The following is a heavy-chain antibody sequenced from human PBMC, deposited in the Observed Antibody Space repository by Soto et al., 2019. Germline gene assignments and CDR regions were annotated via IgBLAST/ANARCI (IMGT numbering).Heavy chain of an antibody. CDR2: INPGYPAGRST. V-gene: IGHV1-46*01. CDR3: ARGHIVVVPTVGWFDP. Sequence: ASVKVSCKASGYTLTTFFMHWVRQAPGQGLEWMGVINPGYPAGRSTTYAQKFQGRVTMTTDTSTSTVYMELSRLRSDDTAVYYCARGHIVVVPTVGWFDPWGQGTLVTVSS. J-gene: IGHJ5*02. CDR1: GYTLTTFF. D-gene: IGHD2-2*01.